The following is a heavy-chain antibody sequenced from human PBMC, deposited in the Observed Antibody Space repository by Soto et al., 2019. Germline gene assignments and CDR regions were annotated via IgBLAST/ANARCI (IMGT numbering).Heavy chain of an antibody. D-gene: IGHD3-10*02. V-gene: IGHV4-39*01. J-gene: IGHJ4*02. CDR1: GASRSPTTHY. CDR2: GDSSGST. CDR3: ARHSAMFE. Sequence: SETLCINSNASGASRSPTTHYWGWVRQPPGGGLEWLGSGDSSGSTYYNPSVESRVTVAVDTSRNQFSLSLTSVTAADTALYYCARHSAMFEWGQGTLVTVS.